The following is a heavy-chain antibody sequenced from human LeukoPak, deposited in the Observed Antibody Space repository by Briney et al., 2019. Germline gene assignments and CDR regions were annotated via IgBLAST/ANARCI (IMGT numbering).Heavy chain of an antibody. CDR3: ARDSPYSSGWEHFDY. V-gene: IGHV4-59*01. Sequence: SETLSLTCTVSGGSISICYWSWIRQPPGKGLEWIGYIYYSGSTNYNPSLKSRVTISVDTSKNQFSLKLSSVTAADTAVYYCARDSPYSSGWEHFDYWGQGTLVTVSS. J-gene: IGHJ4*02. CDR2: IYYSGST. CDR1: GGSISICY. D-gene: IGHD6-19*01.